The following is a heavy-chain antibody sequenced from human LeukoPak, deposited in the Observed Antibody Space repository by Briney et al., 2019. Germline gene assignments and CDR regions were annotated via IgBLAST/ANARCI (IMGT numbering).Heavy chain of an antibody. J-gene: IGHJ4*02. CDR3: ARINTYYYDSSGYLGYYFDY. D-gene: IGHD3-22*01. V-gene: IGHV1-69*01. CDR2: IIPIFGTA. Sequence: GASVKVSCKASGGTFSSYAISWVRQAPGQGLEWMGGIIPIFGTANYAQKFQGRVTITADESTSTAYMELSSLRSEDTAVYYCARINTYYYDSSGYLGYYFDYWGQGTLVTVSS. CDR1: GGTFSSYA.